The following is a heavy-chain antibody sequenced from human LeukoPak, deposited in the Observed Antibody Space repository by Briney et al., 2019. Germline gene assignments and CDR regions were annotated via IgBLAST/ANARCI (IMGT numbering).Heavy chain of an antibody. CDR1: GYTFTSFH. D-gene: IGHD2-15*01. J-gene: IGHJ5*02. CDR3: ARVHCSGVDCHSFDP. Sequence: ASVMLSCKASGYTFTSFHISWVRQAAGHGLEWMGWMNPESGSTGYAQKFQGRVTITSNTSISTAYMELSRIRSEDTAVYYCARVHCSGVDCHSFDPWGQGTLVTVSS. V-gene: IGHV1-8*03. CDR2: MNPESGST.